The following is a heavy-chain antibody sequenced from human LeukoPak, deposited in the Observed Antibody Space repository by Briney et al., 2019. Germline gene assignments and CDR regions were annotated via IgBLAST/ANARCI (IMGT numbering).Heavy chain of an antibody. Sequence: SVTVSCKASGGTFSSYAISWVRQAPGPGLEWMGRIIPIFGIANYAQKFQGRVTITADKSTSTAYMELSSLRSEDTAVYYCAKGREIAVAGFEDWFDPWGQGTLVTVSS. J-gene: IGHJ5*02. V-gene: IGHV1-69*04. CDR2: IIPIFGIA. CDR3: AKGREIAVAGFEDWFDP. D-gene: IGHD6-19*01. CDR1: GGTFSSYA.